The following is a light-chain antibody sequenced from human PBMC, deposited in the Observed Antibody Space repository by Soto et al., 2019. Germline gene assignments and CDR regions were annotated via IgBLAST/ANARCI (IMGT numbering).Light chain of an antibody. CDR2: DAS. Sequence: DIVLTQSPATLSLSPGERATLSCRASQSIGHYLAWYKQKPGQFPRLLIYDASNRATDIPVRFSGSGSGTDFTLTISSLDPEDFAVYYCQHRSSWPWTFGQGTRVEVK. V-gene: IGKV3-11*01. CDR3: QHRSSWPWT. J-gene: IGKJ1*01. CDR1: QSIGHY.